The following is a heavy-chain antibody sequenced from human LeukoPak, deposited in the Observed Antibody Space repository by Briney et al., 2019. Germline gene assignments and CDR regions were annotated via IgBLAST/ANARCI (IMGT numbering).Heavy chain of an antibody. J-gene: IGHJ4*02. CDR3: ASDLAYCGGDCYGPFY. D-gene: IGHD2-21*02. V-gene: IGHV1-46*01. CDR2: INPSGGST. Sequence: ASVKVSCKASGYTFTSYYMHWVRQAPGQGLEWMGIINPSGGSTNYAQKFQGRVTITADKSTSTAYMELSSLRSEDTAVYYCASDLAYCGGDCYGPFYWGQGTLVTVSS. CDR1: GYTFTSYY.